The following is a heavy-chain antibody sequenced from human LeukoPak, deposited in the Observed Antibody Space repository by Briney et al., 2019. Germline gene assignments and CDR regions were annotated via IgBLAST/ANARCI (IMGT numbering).Heavy chain of an antibody. CDR3: AREFPAAAIFGVAKGDY. J-gene: IGHJ4*02. D-gene: IGHD3-3*01. V-gene: IGHV4-59*01. CDR2: IYYSGST. CDR1: GGSISSYY. Sequence: SETLSLTCTVSGGSISSYYWSWIRQPPGKGLEWIGYIYYSGSTNYNPSLKSRVTISVDTSKNQFSLKLSSVTAADTAVYYCAREFPAAAIFGVAKGDYWGQGTLVTVSS.